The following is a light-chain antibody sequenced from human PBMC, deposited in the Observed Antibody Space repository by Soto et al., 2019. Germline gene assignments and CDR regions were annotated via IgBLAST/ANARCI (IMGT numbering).Light chain of an antibody. CDR1: QSLSSSY. V-gene: IGKV3D-20*02. J-gene: IGKJ5*01. CDR3: QQRSN. Sequence: EIVLTQSPGTLSLSPGERATLSCRASQSLSSSYLAWYQQKPGQAPRLLIYDASNRATGIPARFSGSGSGTDFTLTISSLEPEDFAVYYCQQRSNFGQGTRLEIK. CDR2: DAS.